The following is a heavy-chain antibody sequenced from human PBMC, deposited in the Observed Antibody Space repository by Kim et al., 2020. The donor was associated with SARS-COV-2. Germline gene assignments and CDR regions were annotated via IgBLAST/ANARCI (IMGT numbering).Heavy chain of an antibody. Sequence: SETLSLTCAVYGGSFSGYYWSWIRQPPGKGLEWIGEINHSGSTNYNPSLKSRVTISVDTSKNQFSLKLSSVTAADTAVYYCARVRGIRVVPAAHFDYWGQGTLVTVSS. D-gene: IGHD2-2*01. CDR2: INHSGST. V-gene: IGHV4-34*01. J-gene: IGHJ4*02. CDR1: GGSFSGYY. CDR3: ARVRGIRVVPAAHFDY.